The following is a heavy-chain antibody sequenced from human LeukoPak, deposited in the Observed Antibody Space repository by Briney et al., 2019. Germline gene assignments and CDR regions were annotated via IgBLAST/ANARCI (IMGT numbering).Heavy chain of an antibody. V-gene: IGHV4-34*01. CDR3: ARTLGGRYQLLYWFDP. CDR2: INHSGST. Sequence: PSETLSLTCAVYGGSFSGYYWSWIRQPPGKGLEWIGEINHSGSTNYNPSLKSRVTISVDTSKNQFSLKLSSVTAADTAVYYCARTLGGRYQLLYWFDPWGQGTLVTVSS. J-gene: IGHJ5*02. D-gene: IGHD2-2*01. CDR1: GGSFSGYY.